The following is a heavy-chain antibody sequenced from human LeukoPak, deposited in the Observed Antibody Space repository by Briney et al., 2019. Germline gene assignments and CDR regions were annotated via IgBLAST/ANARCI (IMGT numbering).Heavy chain of an antibody. Sequence: GGSLRLSCVASGITFSNYAVSWVRQAPEKGLDWVSVISGSAHKIRYADSVKGRFTISRDNSENIVYLQMNNLRAEDTAVYCAGRVTGYSSGYVYWGQGTLVTVSS. CDR1: GITFSNYA. D-gene: IGHD5-18*01. CDR3: GRVTGYSSGYVY. CDR2: ISGSAHKI. V-gene: IGHV3-23*01. J-gene: IGHJ4*02.